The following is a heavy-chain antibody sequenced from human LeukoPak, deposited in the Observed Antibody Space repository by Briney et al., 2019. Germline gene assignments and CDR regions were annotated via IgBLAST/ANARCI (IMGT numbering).Heavy chain of an antibody. CDR1: GFTFRSHA. D-gene: IGHD2-2*01. CDR2: ITGTGKDA. J-gene: IGHJ4*02. V-gene: IGHV3-23*01. CDR3: AKVRGDQLHLQDDFDY. Sequence: GGSLRLSCTASGFTFRSHAMTWVRQAAGKGLQWGSSITGTGKDAYYAASVTGGVTISKDNSKNTLFLQMDSLRAEDTAMYYCAKVRGDQLHLQDDFDYWGQGTLV.